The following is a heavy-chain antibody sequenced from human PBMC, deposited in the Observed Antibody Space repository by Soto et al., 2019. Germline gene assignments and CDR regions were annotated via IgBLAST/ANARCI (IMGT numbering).Heavy chain of an antibody. CDR3: ARDGGGSCSQIAFDF. J-gene: IGHJ3*01. CDR2: MYYSGTT. Sequence: PSETLSLTCTVSGGSITSYYWSWIRQPPGKGLEWIGNMYYSGTTNYSPSLKSRVTISVDTSKNQFSLNLRSVTAADTAVYYCARDGGGSCSQIAFDFWGQGTMVTVSS. D-gene: IGHD2-15*01. V-gene: IGHV4-59*01. CDR1: GGSITSYY.